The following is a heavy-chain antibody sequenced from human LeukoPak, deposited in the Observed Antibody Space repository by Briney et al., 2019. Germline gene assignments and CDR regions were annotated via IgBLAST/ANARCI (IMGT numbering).Heavy chain of an antibody. V-gene: IGHV1-18*01. J-gene: IGHJ6*02. CDR2: ISASNGDT. CDR1: GYTFTNYG. CDR3: AREHGDYYYYGMDV. Sequence: ASVKVSCKASGYTFTNYGITWVRQAPGQGLEWMGWISASNGDTHYSEKFQDRITVTTDTSTSTAYMELRSLVSDDTAVYYCAREHGDYYYYGMDVWGQGTTVTVSS. D-gene: IGHD4-17*01.